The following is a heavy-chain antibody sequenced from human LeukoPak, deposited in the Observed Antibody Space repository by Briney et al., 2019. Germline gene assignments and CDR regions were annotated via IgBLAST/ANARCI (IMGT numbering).Heavy chain of an antibody. V-gene: IGHV3-48*04. D-gene: IGHD1-26*01. CDR3: ARDRGGSYSAIDY. CDR1: GFTFSSYS. Sequence: GGSLRLSCAASGFTFSSYSMNWVRQAPGKGLEWVSFISSSSTIYYAGSVKGRFTISRDNAKNSLYLQMNSLRAEDTAVYYCARDRGGSYSAIDYWGQGTLVTVSS. CDR2: ISSSSTI. J-gene: IGHJ4*02.